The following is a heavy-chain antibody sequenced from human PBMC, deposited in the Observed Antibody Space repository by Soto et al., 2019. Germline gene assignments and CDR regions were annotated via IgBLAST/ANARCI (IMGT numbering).Heavy chain of an antibody. V-gene: IGHV1-46*03. J-gene: IGHJ3*02. CDR1: GYSFPRYF. Sequence: QVQLVQSGAEVKKPGASVKVSCEASGYSFPRYFMHWVRQAPGQGLEWMGIINPSGGSTNYPQKFQGRLTMTRDTSTSTVYMELSSLRSDDTAVYYCVRSYDSGSSGGLDIWGQGTMVTVSS. CDR2: INPSGGST. D-gene: IGHD3-10*01. CDR3: VRSYDSGSSGGLDI.